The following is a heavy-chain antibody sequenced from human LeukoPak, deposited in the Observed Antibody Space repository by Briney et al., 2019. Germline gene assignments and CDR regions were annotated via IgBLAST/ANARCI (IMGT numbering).Heavy chain of an antibody. J-gene: IGHJ4*02. CDR3: ARVAAVGGTNFDY. CDR1: GYTFTGYY. Sequence: ASVKVSCKASGYTFTGYYMHWVRQAPGQGLEWMGWINPNSGDTNYAQKFQGRVTMTRDTSISTAYMELSRLRSDDTALYYCARVAAVGGTNFDYWGQGTLVTVSS. D-gene: IGHD6-19*01. CDR2: INPNSGDT. V-gene: IGHV1-2*02.